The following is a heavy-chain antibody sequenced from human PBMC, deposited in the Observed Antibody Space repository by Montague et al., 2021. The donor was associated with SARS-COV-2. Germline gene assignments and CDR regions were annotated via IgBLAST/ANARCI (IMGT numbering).Heavy chain of an antibody. D-gene: IGHD3-9*01. CDR2: IYYSGST. J-gene: IGHJ3*02. Sequence: SETLSLTCTVSGGSISSYYWSWIRQPPGKGLEWIGYIYYSGSTNYNPSLKSRVTISVDTSKNQFSLKLSSVTAADTAVYYCAGTGIGDYAILTGYTVNAFDIGGQGTMVTVSS. CDR3: AGTGIGDYAILTGYTVNAFDI. V-gene: IGHV4-59*01. CDR1: GGSISSYY.